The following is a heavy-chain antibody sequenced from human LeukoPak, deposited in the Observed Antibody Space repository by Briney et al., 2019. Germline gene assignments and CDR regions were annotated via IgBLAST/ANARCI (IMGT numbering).Heavy chain of an antibody. CDR1: GFTFSSYS. J-gene: IGHJ4*02. CDR3: ARDSGMATSSGDY. V-gene: IGHV3-21*01. CDR2: ISSSSSYI. D-gene: IGHD5-24*01. Sequence: KSGGSLRLSCAASGFTFSSYSMNWVRQAPGKGLEWVSSISSSSSYIYYADSVKGRFTISRDNAKNSLYLQMNSLRAEDTAVYYCARDSGMATSSGDYWGQGTLVTVSS.